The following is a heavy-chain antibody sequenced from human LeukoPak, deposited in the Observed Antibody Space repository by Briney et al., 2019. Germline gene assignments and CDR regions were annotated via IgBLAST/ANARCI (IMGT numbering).Heavy chain of an antibody. J-gene: IGHJ4*02. V-gene: IGHV3-23*01. D-gene: IGHD2-2*01. CDR1: GLTFSSSA. CDR2: ISGSSGST. CDR3: AKDLDCSSTNCYPDX. Sequence: PGGSLRLSCAASGLTFSSSAMSWVRQAPGKGLEWVSAISGSSGSTYYADSVKGRFTISRDNSKNTLYLQMNSLRAEDTAVYYCAKDLDCSSTNCYPDXXGQGXXVTV.